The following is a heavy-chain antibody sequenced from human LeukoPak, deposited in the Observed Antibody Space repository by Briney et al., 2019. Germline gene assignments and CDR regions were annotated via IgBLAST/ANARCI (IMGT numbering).Heavy chain of an antibody. V-gene: IGHV1-18*01. Sequence: ASVKVSCKASGYTFTTYGISWVRQAPGQGLEWMGWISGYNGDTNYAQKLQGRVTMTTDTSTSTAYMELRSLRSDDTAVYYCARAGATVTSHFDSWGQGTLVTVSS. J-gene: IGHJ4*02. CDR3: ARAGATVTSHFDS. CDR1: GYTFTTYG. CDR2: ISGYNGDT. D-gene: IGHD4-17*01.